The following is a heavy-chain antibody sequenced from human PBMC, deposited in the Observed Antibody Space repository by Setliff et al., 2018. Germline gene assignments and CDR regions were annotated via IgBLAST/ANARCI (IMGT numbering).Heavy chain of an antibody. Sequence: SETLSLTCTVSGGSISSYYWSWIRQPPGKELEWIGYIYYSGSTNYNPSLKSRVTISVDTSKNQFSLRLSSVTAADTAVYYCARGGVRQWLSIWGQGTLVTVS. D-gene: IGHD6-19*01. V-gene: IGHV4-59*08. J-gene: IGHJ4*02. CDR3: ARGGVRQWLSI. CDR2: IYYSGST. CDR1: GGSISSYY.